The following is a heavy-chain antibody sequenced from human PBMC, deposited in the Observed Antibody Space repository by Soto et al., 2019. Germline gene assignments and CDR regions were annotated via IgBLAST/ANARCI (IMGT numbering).Heavy chain of an antibody. CDR2: IIPILGIA. V-gene: IGHV1-69*08. CDR3: ARETRSDYGDPGRADY. D-gene: IGHD4-17*01. Sequence: QVQLVQSGAEVKKPGSSVKVSCKASGGTFSSYTISWVRQAPGQGLEWMGRIIPILGIANYAQKFQGRVTITADKSTSTAYMELSSLRSEDTAVYYCARETRSDYGDPGRADYWGQGTLVTVSS. J-gene: IGHJ4*02. CDR1: GGTFSSYT.